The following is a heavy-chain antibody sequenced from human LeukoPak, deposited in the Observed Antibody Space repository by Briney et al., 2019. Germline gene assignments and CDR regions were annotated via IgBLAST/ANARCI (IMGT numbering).Heavy chain of an antibody. V-gene: IGHV4-59*12. Sequence: SETLSLTCTVSGGSISSYYWSWIRQPPGKGLEWIGYIYHSGSTYYNPSLKSRVTISVDTSKNQFSLKLSSVTAADTAVYYCARDRRQGLTGTTAYYYYGMDVWGQGTTVTVSS. CDR3: ARDRRQGLTGTTAYYYYGMDV. CDR2: IYHSGST. D-gene: IGHD1-20*01. CDR1: GGSISSYY. J-gene: IGHJ6*02.